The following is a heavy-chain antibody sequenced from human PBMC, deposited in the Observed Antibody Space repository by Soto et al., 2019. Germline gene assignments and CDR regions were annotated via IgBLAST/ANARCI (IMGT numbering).Heavy chain of an antibody. V-gene: IGHV3-23*01. D-gene: IGHD6-13*01. Sequence: HPGGSLRLSCAASGFTFSSYAMSWVRQAPGKGLEWVSAISGSGGSTYYADSVKGRFTISRDNSKNTLYLQINSLRAEDAAIYFCAKDLRSTWYYYYGMDVWGQGTTVTVSS. CDR1: GFTFSSYA. J-gene: IGHJ6*02. CDR2: ISGSGGST. CDR3: AKDLRSTWYYYYGMDV.